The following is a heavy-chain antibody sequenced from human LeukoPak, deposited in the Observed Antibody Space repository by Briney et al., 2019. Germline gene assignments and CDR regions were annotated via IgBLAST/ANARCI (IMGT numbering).Heavy chain of an antibody. D-gene: IGHD3-22*01. CDR3: AKVTYYYDSSGYYNYYFDY. Sequence: GGSLRLSCAASGFAFSSYGMHWIRQAPGKGPEWVTFINFDGSKKYYADSVKGRFTISRDNSKNTLYLQMNSLRAEDTAVYYCAKVTYYYDSSGYYNYYFDYWGQGTLVTVSS. V-gene: IGHV3-30*02. CDR2: INFDGSKK. J-gene: IGHJ4*02. CDR1: GFAFSSYG.